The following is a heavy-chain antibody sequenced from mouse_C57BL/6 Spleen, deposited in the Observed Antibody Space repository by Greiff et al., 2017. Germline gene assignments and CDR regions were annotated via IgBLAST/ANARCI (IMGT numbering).Heavy chain of an antibody. CDR3: ARHDYFYYFDY. V-gene: IGHV3-6*01. CDR1: GYSITSGYY. J-gene: IGHJ2*01. D-gene: IGHD2-4*01. CDR2: ISYDGSN. Sequence: EVKLMESGPGLVKPSQSLSLTCSVTGYSITSGYYWNWIRQFPGNKLEWMGYISYDGSNNYNPSLKNRISITRDTSKNQFFLKLNSVTTEDTATYYCARHDYFYYFDYWGQGTTLTVSS.